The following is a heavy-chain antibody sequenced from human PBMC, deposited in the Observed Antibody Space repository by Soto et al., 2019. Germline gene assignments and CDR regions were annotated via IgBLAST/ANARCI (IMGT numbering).Heavy chain of an antibody. J-gene: IGHJ4*02. D-gene: IGHD2-15*01. V-gene: IGHV1-18*01. Sequence: QVQLVQSGAEVKEPGASVKVSCKASGYTLTSYGISWVRQAPGQGLEWMGWISTYNSDTKYAHKFQDRVTMTTDTSTSKAYMELRSLRSDDTAVYYCAREYCSGGSCYGGDYWGQGTLVTVSS. CDR2: ISTYNSDT. CDR1: GYTLTSYG. CDR3: AREYCSGGSCYGGDY.